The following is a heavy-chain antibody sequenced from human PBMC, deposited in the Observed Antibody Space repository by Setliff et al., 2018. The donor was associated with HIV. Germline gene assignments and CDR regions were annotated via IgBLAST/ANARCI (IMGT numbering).Heavy chain of an antibody. V-gene: IGHV4-39*07. D-gene: IGHD3-22*01. CDR2: IYHSGST. Sequence: SETLSLTCTVSGGSISSSSYYWGWIRQPPGKGLEWLGSIYHSGSTYYSPSLKSRVTISIDTSKNQFSLKLSSVTAADTAVYYCAREGSSGYLNWFDPWGQGTLVTVSS. J-gene: IGHJ5*02. CDR1: GGSISSSSYY. CDR3: AREGSSGYLNWFDP.